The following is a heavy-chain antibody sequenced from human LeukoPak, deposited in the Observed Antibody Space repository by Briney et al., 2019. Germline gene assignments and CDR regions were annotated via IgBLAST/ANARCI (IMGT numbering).Heavy chain of an antibody. D-gene: IGHD4-11*01. CDR1: GFTFSSYS. CDR3: AKGGIDYKEPRGDFDY. J-gene: IGHJ4*02. V-gene: IGHV3-23*01. Sequence: GGSLRLSCAASGFTFSSYSMNWVRQAPGKGLEWVSAISGSGGSTYYADSVKGRFTISRDNSKNTLYLQMNSLRAEDTAVYYCAKGGIDYKEPRGDFDYWGQGTLVTVSS. CDR2: ISGSGGST.